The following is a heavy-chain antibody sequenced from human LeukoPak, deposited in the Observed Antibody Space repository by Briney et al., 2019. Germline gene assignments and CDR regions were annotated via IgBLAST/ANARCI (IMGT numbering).Heavy chain of an antibody. J-gene: IGHJ4*02. CDR3: AKTTTGYSSGRYPAWPIDY. CDR1: GFTFGSYA. CDR2: IYGSGGSA. V-gene: IGHV3-23*01. D-gene: IGHD2-15*01. Sequence: QAGGSLRLSCAASGFTFGSYAMYWVRQAPGKGLEWVSGIYGSGGSAHYADSVKGRFTISRDNSKNTVYLQMDSLRAEDTAIYYCAKTTTGYSSGRYPAWPIDYWGQGTLVTVSS.